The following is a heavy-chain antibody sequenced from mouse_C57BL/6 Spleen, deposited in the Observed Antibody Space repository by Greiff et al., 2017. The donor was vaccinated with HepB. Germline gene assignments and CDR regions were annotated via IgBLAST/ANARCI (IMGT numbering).Heavy chain of an antibody. CDR2: IYPSDSET. V-gene: IGHV1-61*01. CDR3: ASLYDGSFDY. Sequence: VKLVESGAELVRPGSSVKLSCKASGYTFTSYWMDWVKQRPGQGLEWIGNIYPSDSETHYNQKFKDKATLTVDKSSSTAYMQLSSLTSEDSAVYYCASLYDGSFDYWGQGTTLTVSS. D-gene: IGHD2-3*01. CDR1: GYTFTSYW. J-gene: IGHJ2*01.